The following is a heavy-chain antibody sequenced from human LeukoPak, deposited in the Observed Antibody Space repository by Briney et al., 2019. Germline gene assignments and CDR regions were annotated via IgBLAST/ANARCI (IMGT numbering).Heavy chain of an antibody. CDR3: ARWSESYYFAAFDI. J-gene: IGHJ3*02. CDR1: GFILSNYW. CDR2: INSDGSST. D-gene: IGHD1-26*01. Sequence: GGSLRLSCAASGFILSNYWMYWVRQAPGKGLVWASRINSDGSSTSYADSVKGRFTISRDNAKNTVYLQMNSLRAEDTAVYYCARWSESYYFAAFDIWGRGTMVTVSS. V-gene: IGHV3-74*01.